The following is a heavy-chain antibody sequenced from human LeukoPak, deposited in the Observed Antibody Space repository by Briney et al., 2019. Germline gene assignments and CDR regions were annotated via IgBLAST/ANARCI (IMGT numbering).Heavy chain of an antibody. Sequence: SETLSLTCTVSGGSLRSGDYYWDCIRQPPGKDLESYGFIFCSGRDYYNPSRTRRVTISVDPYKNQFSLKLTSVSAADTAVYYCARIDYADYVLGGMDVGGKGTTVTVSS. CDR1: GGSLRSGDYY. J-gene: IGHJ6*04. V-gene: IGHV4-30-4*01. CDR2: IFCSGRD. D-gene: IGHD4-17*01. CDR3: ARIDYADYVLGGMDV.